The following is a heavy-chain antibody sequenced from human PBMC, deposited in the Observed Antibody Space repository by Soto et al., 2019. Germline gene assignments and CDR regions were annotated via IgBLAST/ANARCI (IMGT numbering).Heavy chain of an antibody. CDR3: ARSRGYCSGGSCNYYGMDV. CDR2: IYYSGST. Sequence: TLSLTCTVSGGSISSSSYYWGWIRQPPGKGLEWIGSIYYSGSTYYNPSLKSRVTISVDTSKNQFSLKLSSVTAADTAVYYCARSRGYCSGGSCNYYGMDVWGQGTTVTVSS. V-gene: IGHV4-39*01. J-gene: IGHJ6*02. CDR1: GGSISSSSYY. D-gene: IGHD2-15*01.